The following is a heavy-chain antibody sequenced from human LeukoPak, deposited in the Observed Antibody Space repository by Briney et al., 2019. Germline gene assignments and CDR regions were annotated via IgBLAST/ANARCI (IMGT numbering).Heavy chain of an antibody. CDR2: IWFDGGKI. J-gene: IGHJ5*02. V-gene: IGHV3-33*01. CDR3: GRDLGGRGGA. D-gene: IGHD3-16*01. CDR1: GFPFSSYV. Sequence: GRSLRLSCAASGFPFSSYVMHWLRQTPGKGLEWVAVIWFDGGKIYYADSVKGRFTISRDNSKNTLYLQMNSLRAEDTAVYYCGRDLGGRGGAWGQGILVTVSP.